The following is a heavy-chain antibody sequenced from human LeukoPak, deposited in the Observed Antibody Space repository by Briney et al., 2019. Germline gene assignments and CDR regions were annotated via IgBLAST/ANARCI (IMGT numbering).Heavy chain of an antibody. CDR1: GFTFSDYY. CDR3: ARGPVEVPAADYFDY. J-gene: IGHJ4*02. Sequence: GGSLRLSCAASGFTFSDYYMSWIRQAPGKGLEWVSYISSSGSTIYYADSVKGRFTISRDNAKNSLYLQMNSLRAEDTAVYYCARGPVEVPAADYFDYWGQGTLVTVSS. V-gene: IGHV3-11*01. CDR2: ISSSGSTI. D-gene: IGHD2-2*01.